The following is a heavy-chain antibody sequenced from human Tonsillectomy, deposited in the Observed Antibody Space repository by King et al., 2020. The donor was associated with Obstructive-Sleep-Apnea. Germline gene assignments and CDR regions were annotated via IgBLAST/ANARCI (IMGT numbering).Heavy chain of an antibody. J-gene: IGHJ4*02. CDR2: ISSSSSYI. Sequence: VQLVESGGGLVKPGGSLRLSCAASGFTFSSYSMNWVRQAPGKGLEWVSSISSSSSYIYYADSVKGRVTISRDNAKNSLYLQMNSLRAEDTAVYYCARVGYSSSWYVDYWGQGTLVTVSS. CDR1: GFTFSSYS. CDR3: ARVGYSSSWYVDY. D-gene: IGHD6-13*01. V-gene: IGHV3-21*01.